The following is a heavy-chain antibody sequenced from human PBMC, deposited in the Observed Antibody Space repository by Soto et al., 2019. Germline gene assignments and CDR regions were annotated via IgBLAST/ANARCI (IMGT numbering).Heavy chain of an antibody. CDR2: IWYDGSNK. CDR1: GFTFSSYG. Sequence: QVQLVESGGGVVQPGRSLRLSCAASGFTFSSYGMHWVRQAPGKGLEWVAVIWYDGSNKYYADSVKGRFTISRDNSKNTLYLQMNSLRAEDTAVYYCAREGAAAGTIGDWFDPWGQGTLVTVSS. D-gene: IGHD6-13*01. J-gene: IGHJ5*02. CDR3: AREGAAAGTIGDWFDP. V-gene: IGHV3-33*01.